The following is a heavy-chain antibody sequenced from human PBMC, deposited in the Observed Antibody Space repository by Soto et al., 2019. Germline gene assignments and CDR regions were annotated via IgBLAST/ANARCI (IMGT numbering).Heavy chain of an antibody. CDR3: STLTEGSGRTSVGKTSAFDY. Sequence: GGSLRLSCAASGFTFSSYAMHWVRQAPGKGLEWVAVISYDGSNKYYADSVKGRFTISRDNSKNTLYLQMNSLRAEDTAVYYCSTLTEGSGRTSVGKTSAFDYWGQGTLVTVSS. D-gene: IGHD3-10*01. CDR1: GFTFSSYA. J-gene: IGHJ4*02. V-gene: IGHV3-30-3*01. CDR2: ISYDGSNK.